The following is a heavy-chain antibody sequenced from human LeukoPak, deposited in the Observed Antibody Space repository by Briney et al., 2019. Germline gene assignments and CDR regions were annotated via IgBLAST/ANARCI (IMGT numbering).Heavy chain of an antibody. V-gene: IGHV3-48*01. CDR2: ISSSSSTI. CDR3: AIIYLIVGATTFDY. D-gene: IGHD1-26*01. J-gene: IGHJ4*02. CDR1: GFTFSSYS. Sequence: GGSLRLSCAASGFTFSSYSMNWVRQAPGKGLEWVSYISSSSSTIYYADSVKGRFTISRDNAKNSLYLQMNSLRAEDTAVYYCAIIYLIVGATTFDYWGQGTLVTVSS.